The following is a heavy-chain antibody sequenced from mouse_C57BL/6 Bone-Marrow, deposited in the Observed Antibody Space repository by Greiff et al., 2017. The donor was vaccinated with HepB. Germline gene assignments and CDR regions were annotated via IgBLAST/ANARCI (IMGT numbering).Heavy chain of an antibody. V-gene: IGHV1-55*01. D-gene: IGHD1-1*01. Sequence: VQLQQSGAELVKPGASVKMSCKASGYTFTSYWITWVKRRPGQGLEWIGDIYPGSGSTNYNEKFKSKATLTVDTSSSTAYMQLSSLTSEDSAVYYCARDPVVDWYFDVWGTGTTVTVSS. CDR1: GYTFTSYW. CDR2: IYPGSGST. J-gene: IGHJ1*03. CDR3: ARDPVVDWYFDV.